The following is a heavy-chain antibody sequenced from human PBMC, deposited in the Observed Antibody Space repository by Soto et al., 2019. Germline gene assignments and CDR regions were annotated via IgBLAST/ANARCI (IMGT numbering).Heavy chain of an antibody. CDR1: GGTFSSYR. CDR2: IVPIYRTA. Sequence: SVKVSCKASGGTFSSYRINWVRQAPGQGLEWVGGIVPIYRTADYAQKFQGRVTITADESARTSYMELRSPKSQDTAVYYCVRDSGAKLSSSWGQGTLVTVSS. D-gene: IGHD6-13*01. V-gene: IGHV1-69*13. CDR3: VRDSGAKLSSS. J-gene: IGHJ4*02.